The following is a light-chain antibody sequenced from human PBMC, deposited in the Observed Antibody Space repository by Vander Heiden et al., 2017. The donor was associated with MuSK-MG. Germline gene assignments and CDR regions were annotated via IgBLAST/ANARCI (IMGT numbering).Light chain of an antibody. V-gene: IGLV1-44*01. CDR1: SPNVGSTT. J-gene: IGLJ3*02. Sequence: QSVLTQSPSASGTPGQSVPISCSGSSPNVGSTTVTWYQQHPGTAPKVLVYSNSQRRSGVPDRFSGSKSGTSASLAISGLQSEDEADYYCAAWDASLNGWVFGGGTKLTVL. CDR2: SNS. CDR3: AAWDASLNGWV.